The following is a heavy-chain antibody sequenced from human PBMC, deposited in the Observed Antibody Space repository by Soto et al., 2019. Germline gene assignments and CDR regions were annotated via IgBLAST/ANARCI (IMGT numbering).Heavy chain of an antibody. Sequence: QVQLVESGGGVVQPGRSLRLSCAASGFTFSSYGMHWVRQAPGTGLESVAVISYDGSNKYYGDSVKGRLTISRDNSKNTLYLQMNSLRAEDTAVYYWAKARGNEYSHAYVCYGMDVWGQGTPVTVSS. D-gene: IGHD5-18*01. J-gene: IGHJ6*02. V-gene: IGHV3-30*18. CDR3: AKARGNEYSHAYVCYGMDV. CDR2: ISYDGSNK. CDR1: GFTFSSYG.